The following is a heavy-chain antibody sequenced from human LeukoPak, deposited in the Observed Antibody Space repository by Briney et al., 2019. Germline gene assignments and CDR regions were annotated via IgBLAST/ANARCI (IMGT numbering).Heavy chain of an antibody. V-gene: IGHV3-11*01. Sequence: SGGSLRLSCAASGLTFSDYYMSWIRQAPGKGLEWVSYISSSGGSIFYADSVKGRFTISRDNAKNSLYLQMNSLRAEDTALYYCAKDIQPDYDILATYFDYWGQGTLVTVSS. D-gene: IGHD3-9*01. CDR1: GLTFSDYY. J-gene: IGHJ4*02. CDR3: AKDIQPDYDILATYFDY. CDR2: ISSSGGSI.